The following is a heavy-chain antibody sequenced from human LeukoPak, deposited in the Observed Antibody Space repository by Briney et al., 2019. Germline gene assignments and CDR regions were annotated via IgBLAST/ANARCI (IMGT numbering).Heavy chain of an antibody. CDR2: IKQDGSEK. CDR1: GFTFSSYW. CDR3: AREYSSSPGDSFDI. D-gene: IGHD6-13*01. V-gene: IGHV3-7*01. Sequence: GGSLRLSCAASGFTFSSYWMSWVRQAPGKGLEWVANIKQDGSEKYYVDSVKGRFTISRDNAKNSLYLQMNSLRAEDTAVYYCAREYSSSPGDSFDIWGQGTMVTVSS. J-gene: IGHJ3*02.